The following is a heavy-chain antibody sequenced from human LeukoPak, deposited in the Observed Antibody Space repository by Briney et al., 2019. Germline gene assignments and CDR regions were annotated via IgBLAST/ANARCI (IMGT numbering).Heavy chain of an antibody. CDR1: GFSFPSYG. D-gene: IGHD1-1*01. J-gene: IGHJ3*02. CDR2: ITAYDGDT. CDR3: ARDWQLPSGPDVFDI. V-gene: IGHV1-18*01. Sequence: ASVKVSCKASGFSFPSYGISWVRQALGQGLEWVGWITAYDGDTNYAEKFQGRVTMATDTSTSTASMELWSLRSDDTAVYYCARDWQLPSGPDVFDIWGQGTVVTVSS.